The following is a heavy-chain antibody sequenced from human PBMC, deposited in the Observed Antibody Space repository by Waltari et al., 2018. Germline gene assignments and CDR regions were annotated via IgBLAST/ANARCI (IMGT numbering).Heavy chain of an antibody. J-gene: IGHJ4*02. D-gene: IGHD3-22*01. CDR1: GFTVSSNY. CDR3: ARVGAVITFDY. Sequence: EVQLVESGGGLIQPGGSLRLSCAASGFTVSSNYMSWVRQAPGKGLEWGSVIYSGGSTYYADSVKGRFTISRDNAKNTLYLQMNSLRAEDTAVYYCARVGAVITFDYWGQGTLVTVSS. CDR2: IYSGGST. V-gene: IGHV3-53*01.